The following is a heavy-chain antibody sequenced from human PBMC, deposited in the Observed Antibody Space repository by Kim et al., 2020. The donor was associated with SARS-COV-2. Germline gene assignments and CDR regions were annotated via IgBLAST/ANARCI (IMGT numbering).Heavy chain of an antibody. V-gene: IGHV4-34*01. D-gene: IGHD6-19*01. Sequence: SETLSLTCAVYGGSFSGYYWSWIRQPPGKGLEWIGEINHSGSTNYNPSLKSRVTISVDTSKNQFSLKLSSVTAADTAVYYCARGRYSSGWYALRHYGMDV. J-gene: IGHJ6*01. CDR1: GGSFSGYY. CDR2: INHSGST. CDR3: ARGRYSSGWYALRHYGMDV.